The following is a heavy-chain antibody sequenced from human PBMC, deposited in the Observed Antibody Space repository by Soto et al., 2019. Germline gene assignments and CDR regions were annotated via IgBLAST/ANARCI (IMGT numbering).Heavy chain of an antibody. D-gene: IGHD2-2*01. CDR2: IYHSGST. Sequence: SETLSLTCAVSGYSISSGYYWGWIRQPPGKGLEWIGSIYHSGSTYYNPSLKSRVTISVDTSKNQFSLKLRSVTAADTAVYYCARAHCSSPSCQEKLEPPQPNWSHPPGPAPLATVSS. CDR1: GYSISSGYY. V-gene: IGHV4-38-2*01. CDR3: ARAHCSSPSCQEKLEPPQPNWSHP. J-gene: IGHJ5*02.